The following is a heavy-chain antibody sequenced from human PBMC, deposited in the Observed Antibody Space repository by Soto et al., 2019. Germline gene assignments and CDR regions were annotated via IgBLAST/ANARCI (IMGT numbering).Heavy chain of an antibody. D-gene: IGHD6-19*01. CDR3: ARDLSGWYYFDY. J-gene: IGHJ4*02. V-gene: IGHV1-18*04. CDR1: GYTFTSYG. Sequence: GSVKVSCKASGYTFTSYGISWVRQAPGQGLEWMGWISAYNGNTNYAQKLQGRVTMTTDTSTSTAYMELRSLRSDDTAVYYCARDLSGWYYFDYWGQGTLVTVSS. CDR2: ISAYNGNT.